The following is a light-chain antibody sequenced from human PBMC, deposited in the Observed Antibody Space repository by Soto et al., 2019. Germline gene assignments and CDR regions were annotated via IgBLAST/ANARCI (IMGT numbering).Light chain of an antibody. V-gene: IGKV1-39*01. J-gene: IGKJ2*01. CDR2: TAS. CDR1: QSIVSY. Sequence: DIQMTPSPSSLSVSVGDRVTITCRASQSIVSYLYWYQQKIGKAPKLLIYTASNLQRGVPTRFSRSRSGTDFTLTLSNLQPEEFATYYCQHRYSTPRSFGQWTKREIK. CDR3: QHRYSTPRS.